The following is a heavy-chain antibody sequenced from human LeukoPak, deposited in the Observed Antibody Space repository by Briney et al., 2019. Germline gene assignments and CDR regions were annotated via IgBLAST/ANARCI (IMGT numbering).Heavy chain of an antibody. J-gene: IGHJ4*02. V-gene: IGHV3-23*03. CDR2: IYSGGST. CDR1: GFTFSSYA. Sequence: GRSLRLSCAASGFTFSSYAMHWVRQAPGKGLEWVSIIYSGGSTYYTDSVKGRFTISRDISKSTLYLQMTSLRAEDTAVYYCAKLLYASSWAPFDYWGQGTLVTVSS. D-gene: IGHD6-13*01. CDR3: AKLLYASSWAPFDY.